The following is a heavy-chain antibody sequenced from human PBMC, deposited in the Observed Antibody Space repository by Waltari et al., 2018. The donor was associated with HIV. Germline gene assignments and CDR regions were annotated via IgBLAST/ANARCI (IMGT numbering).Heavy chain of an antibody. V-gene: IGHV4-59*01. Sequence: QVQLQESGPGLVKPSETLSLTCTVSGGSISSYYWYWIRQAPGTGLEWIGYIYYSGSTNYNPSLKSRVTISVDTSKNQFSLKLTSVTAADTAVYYCARASGGYDSSGYYYVGYNFDYWGQGTLVTVSS. CDR3: ARASGGYDSSGYYYVGYNFDY. J-gene: IGHJ4*02. CDR2: IYYSGST. D-gene: IGHD3-22*01. CDR1: GGSISSYY.